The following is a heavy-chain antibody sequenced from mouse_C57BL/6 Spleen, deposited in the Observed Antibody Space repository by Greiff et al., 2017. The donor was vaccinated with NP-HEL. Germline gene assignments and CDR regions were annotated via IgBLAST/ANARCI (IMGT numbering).Heavy chain of an antibody. D-gene: IGHD2-1*01. CDR3: ARHEGEEGNYVWYSDV. Sequence: VMLVESGAELVKPGASVKLSCKASGYTFTEYTIHWVKQRSGQGLEWIGWFYPGSGSIKYNEKFKDKATLTADKSSRTVYMELSRLTSEDSAVYCGARHEGEEGNYVWYSDVWGTGATVTVAS. CDR2: FYPGSGSI. J-gene: IGHJ1*03. CDR1: GYTFTEYT. V-gene: IGHV1-62-2*01.